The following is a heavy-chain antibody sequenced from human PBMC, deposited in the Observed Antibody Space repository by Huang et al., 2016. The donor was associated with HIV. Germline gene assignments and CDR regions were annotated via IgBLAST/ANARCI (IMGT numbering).Heavy chain of an antibody. CDR2: INHRGST. Sequence: QVQLQQWGAGLLKPSETLSLTCAVYGGSFSGYYWNWIRQPPGKGLAGIGEINHRGSTNYDLALKSRLTISADTSKNQFSLKLSSVTAADTAVYYCARGKRFLAYWGQGTLVTVSS. CDR1: GGSFSGYY. CDR3: ARGKRFLAY. J-gene: IGHJ4*02. V-gene: IGHV4-34*01. D-gene: IGHD3-3*01.